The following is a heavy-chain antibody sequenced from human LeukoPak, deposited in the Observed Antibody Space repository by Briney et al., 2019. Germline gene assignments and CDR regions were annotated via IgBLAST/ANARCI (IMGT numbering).Heavy chain of an antibody. V-gene: IGHV3-23*01. CDR3: AKVYSSGWYAY. J-gene: IGHJ4*02. CDR2: ISGSGGST. Sequence: GGSLRLSCAASGFTFSSYAMSWVRQAPGKGLEWVSAISGSGGSTYYADSVKGRFTISRVNSKNTLYLQMNSLRAEDTAVYYCAKVYSSGWYAYWGQGTLVTVSS. D-gene: IGHD6-19*01. CDR1: GFTFSSYA.